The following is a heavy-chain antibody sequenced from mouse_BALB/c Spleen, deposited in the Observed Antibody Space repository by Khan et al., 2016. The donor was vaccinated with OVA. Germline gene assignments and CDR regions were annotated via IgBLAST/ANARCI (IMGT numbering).Heavy chain of an antibody. CDR2: INPSNDVT. Sequence: VQLQESGAELVKPGASVKLSCKASGYTFSSYYMYWVKQRPGQGLEWIGGINPSNDVTNFTEKFKTKATLTVDKSSHTAYMQLSSLTSEDSAVYYCTRSGYANPFAFWGQGTLVTVSA. V-gene: IGHV1S81*02. CDR1: GYTFSSYY. D-gene: IGHD2-10*02. J-gene: IGHJ3*01. CDR3: TRSGYANPFAF.